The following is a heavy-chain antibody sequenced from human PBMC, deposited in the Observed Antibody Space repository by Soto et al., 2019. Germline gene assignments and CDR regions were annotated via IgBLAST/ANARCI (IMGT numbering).Heavy chain of an antibody. Sequence: GGSLRLSCAASGFTFSSYAMSWVRQAPGKGLEWVSAISGSGGSTYYADSVKGRFTISRDNSKNTLYLQMNSLRAEDTAVYYCAKDPVDIVAPVDYFDYWGQGTLVTVSS. V-gene: IGHV3-23*01. D-gene: IGHD5-12*01. CDR3: AKDPVDIVAPVDYFDY. CDR2: ISGSGGST. J-gene: IGHJ4*02. CDR1: GFTFSSYA.